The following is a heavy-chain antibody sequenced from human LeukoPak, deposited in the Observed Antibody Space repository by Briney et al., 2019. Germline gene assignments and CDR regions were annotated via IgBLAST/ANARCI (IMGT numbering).Heavy chain of an antibody. CDR3: ARRLSSGYGLLRYNWFDP. J-gene: IGHJ5*02. CDR1: GGSFSGYY. D-gene: IGHD5-12*01. CDR2: INHSGST. Sequence: ETSETLSLTCAVYGGSFSGYYWSWIRQPPGKGLEWIGEINHSGSTNYNPSLKSRVTISVDTSKNQFSLKLSSVTAADTAVYYCARRLSSGYGLLRYNWFDPWGQGTLVTVSS. V-gene: IGHV4-34*01.